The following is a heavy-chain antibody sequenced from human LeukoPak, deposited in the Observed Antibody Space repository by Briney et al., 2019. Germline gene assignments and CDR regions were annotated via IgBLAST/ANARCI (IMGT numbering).Heavy chain of an antibody. V-gene: IGHV1-46*03. D-gene: IGHD2/OR15-2a*01. J-gene: IGHJ4*02. Sequence: ASVKXSCKASGYTFTSYYIHWVRQAPGHGLEWMGIINPSGGSTSYAQKFQGRVTITTDTSTSTVYMEFSSLRSEDTAVYYCGRATQTLYYFLYWGQGTLVTVSS. CDR3: GRATQTLYYFLY. CDR1: GYTFTSYY. CDR2: INPSGGST.